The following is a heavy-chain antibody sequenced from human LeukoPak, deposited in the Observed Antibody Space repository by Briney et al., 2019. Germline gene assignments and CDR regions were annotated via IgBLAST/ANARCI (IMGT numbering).Heavy chain of an antibody. CDR3: AKAWWGVPAAHDY. CDR1: GFTFSSYA. Sequence: PGGSLRLSCAASGFTFSSYAMSWVHQAPGKGLEWVSGISGSGGSTYYADSVKGRFTISRDNSKNTLYLQMNSLRAEDTAGYYCAKAWWGVPAAHDYWGQGTLVTVSS. J-gene: IGHJ4*02. V-gene: IGHV3-23*01. CDR2: ISGSGGST. D-gene: IGHD2-2*01.